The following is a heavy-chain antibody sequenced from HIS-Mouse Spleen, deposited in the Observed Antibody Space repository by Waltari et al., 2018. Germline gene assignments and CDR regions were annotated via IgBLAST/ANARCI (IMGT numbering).Heavy chain of an antibody. CDR3: ARDLELDAFDI. Sequence: EVQLVESGGGLVQPGGSLRLSCAASGFTFSSYWMHWVRQGPGKGLVVVSRINRDGSSTSEAESGKGRFTISRDNAKNTLYLQMNSLRAEDTAVYYCARDLELDAFDIWGQGTMVTVSS. D-gene: IGHD1-1*01. CDR1: GFTFSSYW. CDR2: INRDGSST. J-gene: IGHJ3*02. V-gene: IGHV3-74*01.